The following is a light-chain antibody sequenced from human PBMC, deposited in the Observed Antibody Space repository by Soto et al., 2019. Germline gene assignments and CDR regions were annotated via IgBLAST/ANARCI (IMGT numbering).Light chain of an antibody. CDR1: SSDVGGYNY. V-gene: IGLV2-14*01. Sequence: QSALTQPASVSGSAGQSITISCTGTSSDVGGYNYVSWYQQHPGKAPKLMIYEVSNRPSGVSNRFSGSKSGNTASLTISGLQAEDEADYYCSSYTSSSTLHVFGTGTKVTVL. CDR3: SSYTSSSTLHV. CDR2: EVS. J-gene: IGLJ1*01.